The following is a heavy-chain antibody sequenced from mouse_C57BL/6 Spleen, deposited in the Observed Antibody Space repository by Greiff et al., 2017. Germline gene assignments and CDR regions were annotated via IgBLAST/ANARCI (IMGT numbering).Heavy chain of an antibody. CDR3: TTGGDYAMDY. V-gene: IGHV14-4*01. CDR2: IDPENGDT. CDR1: GFNIKDDY. J-gene: IGHJ4*01. Sequence: VQLKESGAELVRPGASVKLSCTASGFNIKDDYMHWVKQRPEQGLEWIGWIDPENGDTESASKFQGKATITPDTSSNTAYLQLSSLTSEDTGVYYCTTGGDYAMDYWGQGTSVTVSS.